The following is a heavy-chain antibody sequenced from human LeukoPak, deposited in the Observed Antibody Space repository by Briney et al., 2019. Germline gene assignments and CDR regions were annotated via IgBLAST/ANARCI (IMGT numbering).Heavy chain of an antibody. Sequence: GGSLRLSCAASGFTFGCYAMSWVRPAPGKGLDWVSAISGSGGSTHYAHSVKGRFTISRDNSKNTLYLQMNSLRAEDTAVYYCARAPWFGESRFDYWGQGTLVTVSS. CDR1: GFTFGCYA. CDR3: ARAPWFGESRFDY. CDR2: ISGSGGST. J-gene: IGHJ4*02. V-gene: IGHV3-23*01. D-gene: IGHD3-10*01.